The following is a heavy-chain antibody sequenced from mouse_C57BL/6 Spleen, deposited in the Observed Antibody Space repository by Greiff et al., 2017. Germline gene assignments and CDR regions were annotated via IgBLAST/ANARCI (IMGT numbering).Heavy chain of an antibody. D-gene: IGHD3-2*02. J-gene: IGHJ2*01. Sequence: QVQLQQPGAELVMPGASVKLSCKASGYTFTSYWMHWVKQRPGQGLEWIGEIDPSDSYTNYNQKFKGKSTLTVDKSSSTAYMQLSSLTSEDSAVYYGARGAQARYFDDWGQGTTLTVSS. CDR1: GYTFTSYW. V-gene: IGHV1-69*01. CDR2: IDPSDSYT. CDR3: ARGAQARYFDD.